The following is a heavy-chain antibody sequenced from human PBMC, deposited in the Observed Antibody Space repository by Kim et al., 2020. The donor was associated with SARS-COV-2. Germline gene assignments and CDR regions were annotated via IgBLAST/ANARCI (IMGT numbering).Heavy chain of an antibody. D-gene: IGHD1-26*01. CDR2: IWYDGSNK. Sequence: GGSLRLSCAASGFTFSSYGMHWVRQAPGKGLEWVAVIWYDGSNKYYADSVKGRFTISRDNSKNTLYLQMNSLRAEDTAVYYCARDPRGVRRWELYFDLWGRGTLVTVSS. CDR3: ARDPRGVRRWELYFDL. V-gene: IGHV3-33*01. CDR1: GFTFSSYG. J-gene: IGHJ2*01.